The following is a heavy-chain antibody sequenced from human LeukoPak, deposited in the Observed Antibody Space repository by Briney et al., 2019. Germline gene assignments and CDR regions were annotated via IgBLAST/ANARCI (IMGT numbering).Heavy chain of an antibody. CDR3: ARGTVTTKNYYYYYGLDV. V-gene: IGHV1-69*13. Sequence: SVEVSCKASGGTFSSSGISWVRQAPGQGLEWMGGIIPIFATANYAQKFQGRVTITADESTSTAYMELSSLRSEDTAVYYCARGTVTTKNYYYYYGLDVWGQGTTVTVSS. D-gene: IGHD4-17*01. CDR1: GGTFSSSG. J-gene: IGHJ6*02. CDR2: IIPIFATA.